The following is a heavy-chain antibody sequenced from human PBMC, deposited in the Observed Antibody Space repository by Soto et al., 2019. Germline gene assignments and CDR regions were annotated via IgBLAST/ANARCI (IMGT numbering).Heavy chain of an antibody. CDR2: IYTSGST. V-gene: IGHV4-4*07. D-gene: IGHD1-26*01. CDR1: GGSISSYY. CDR3: ARDGSSAGLYYYYGMDV. J-gene: IGHJ6*02. Sequence: PSETLSLTCTVSGGSISSYYWSWIRQPAGKGLEWIGRIYTSGSTNYNPSLKSRVTMSVDTSKDQFSLKLSSVTAADTAVYYCARDGSSAGLYYYYGMDVWGQGTTVTVSS.